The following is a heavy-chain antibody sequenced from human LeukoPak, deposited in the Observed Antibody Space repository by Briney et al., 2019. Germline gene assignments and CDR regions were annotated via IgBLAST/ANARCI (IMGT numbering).Heavy chain of an antibody. Sequence: GGSLRLSCAASGFTFSSYAMSWVRQAPGKGLEWVSAISGSGGSTYYADSVKGRFTISRDNSKNTLYLQMNSLRAEDTAVYYCAKDLFGGYNSGSGYWGQGTLVTVSS. CDR1: GFTFSSYA. CDR2: ISGSGGST. D-gene: IGHD6-25*01. V-gene: IGHV3-23*01. J-gene: IGHJ4*02. CDR3: AKDLFGGYNSGSGY.